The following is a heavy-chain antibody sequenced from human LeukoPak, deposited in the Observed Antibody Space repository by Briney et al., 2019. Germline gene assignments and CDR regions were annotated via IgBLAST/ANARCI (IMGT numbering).Heavy chain of an antibody. D-gene: IGHD2-21*02. Sequence: ASVKVSCKASRYTFTNYAMNAVRQAPGQRREWMGWINTNTGNPTYAQGFTGRFVFSLDTSVSTAYLQISSLKAEDTAMYYCARDKLTASFDPWGQGTLVTVSS. CDR2: INTNTGNP. J-gene: IGHJ5*02. CDR1: RYTFTNYA. CDR3: ARDKLTASFDP. V-gene: IGHV7-4-1*02.